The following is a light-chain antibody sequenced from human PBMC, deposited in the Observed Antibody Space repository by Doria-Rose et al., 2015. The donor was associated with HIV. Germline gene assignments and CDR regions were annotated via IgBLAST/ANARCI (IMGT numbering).Light chain of an antibody. CDR2: GAS. V-gene: IGKV3-20*01. J-gene: IGKJ1*01. Sequence: YPHKPGQAPRLLIHGASSRATGIPDRFSGSGSGTDFTLTISRLEPEDFAVYHCLQYGSSPRTFGQGTKVEI. CDR3: LQYGSSPRT.